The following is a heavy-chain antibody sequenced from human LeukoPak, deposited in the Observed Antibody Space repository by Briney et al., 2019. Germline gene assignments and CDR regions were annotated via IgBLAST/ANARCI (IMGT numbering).Heavy chain of an antibody. J-gene: IGHJ4*02. V-gene: IGHV5-51*01. D-gene: IGHD6-13*01. Sequence: GESLKISCKHSEYSFPNYCIGWVRQMPGKGLEWMGIIYPDDSDTRYSPSFQGQVTISADRSISTAYLQWSSLKASDTAMYYCAIGRGGQQLGDYWGQGTLITVSS. CDR2: IYPDDSDT. CDR3: AIGRGGQQLGDY. CDR1: EYSFPNYC.